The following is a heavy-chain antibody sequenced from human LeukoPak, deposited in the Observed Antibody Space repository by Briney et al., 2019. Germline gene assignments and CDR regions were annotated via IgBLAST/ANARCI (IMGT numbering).Heavy chain of an antibody. D-gene: IGHD4-17*01. V-gene: IGHV3-48*02. CDR3: ARGPTTVTTRSFDI. CDR2: ISPISSTI. Sequence: GRSLRLSCVASGLTFSSYSMNWVSQAPGKGLDWVSYISPISSTIYYADSVKGRFTISRDNAKNSLYLQTNSLRDEDTAVYSCARGPTTVTTRSFDIWGQGTMVTVSS. CDR1: GLTFSSYS. J-gene: IGHJ3*02.